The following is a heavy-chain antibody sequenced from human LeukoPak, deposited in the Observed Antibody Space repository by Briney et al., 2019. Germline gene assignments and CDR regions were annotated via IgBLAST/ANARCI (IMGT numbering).Heavy chain of an antibody. Sequence: GGSLRLSCAASGFTVSSNYMSWVRQAPGKGLEWVSVIYSGGSTYYADSVKGRFTISRDNSKNTLYLQMNSLRAEDTAVYYCAKRTVYSSGWDDAFDFWGQGTMVTVSS. CDR3: AKRTVYSSGWDDAFDF. CDR1: GFTVSSNY. V-gene: IGHV3-53*01. CDR2: IYSGGST. D-gene: IGHD6-19*01. J-gene: IGHJ3*01.